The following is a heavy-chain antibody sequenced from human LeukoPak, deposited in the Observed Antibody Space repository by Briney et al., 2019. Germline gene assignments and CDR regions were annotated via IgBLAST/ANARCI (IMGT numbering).Heavy chain of an antibody. CDR3: ASSAIVGANDY. D-gene: IGHD1-26*01. CDR1: GFTFSSYG. V-gene: IGHV3-30*03. Sequence: GGSLRLSCAASGFTFSSYGMHWVRQAPGKGLEWVAVISYDGSNKYYADSVKGRFTISRDNSKNTLYLQMNSLRAEDTAVYYCASSAIVGANDYWGQGTLVTVSS. J-gene: IGHJ4*02. CDR2: ISYDGSNK.